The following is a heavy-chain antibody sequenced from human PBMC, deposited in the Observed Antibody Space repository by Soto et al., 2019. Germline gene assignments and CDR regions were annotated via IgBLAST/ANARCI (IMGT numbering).Heavy chain of an antibody. CDR2: ISGSGGST. V-gene: IGHV3-23*01. D-gene: IGHD1-7*01. Sequence: GGSLRLSCAASGFTFSNYAMSWVRQAPGEGLEWVSCISGSGGSTYYADSVKGRFTFSRDNSRNTVYLQMNSLRAEDTAVYYCARAPNWNYESGYFDYWGQGTLVTVSS. J-gene: IGHJ4*02. CDR1: GFTFSNYA. CDR3: ARAPNWNYESGYFDY.